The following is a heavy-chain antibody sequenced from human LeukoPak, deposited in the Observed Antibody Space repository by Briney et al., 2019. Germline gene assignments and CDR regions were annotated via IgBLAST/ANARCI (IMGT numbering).Heavy chain of an antibody. J-gene: IGHJ4*02. V-gene: IGHV4-34*01. CDR2: INYSGSA. D-gene: IGHD6-19*01. CDR3: ARQRWLSSGWD. CDR1: GFTVSSDS. Sequence: GSLRLSCTVSGFTVSSDSMSWIRQPPGKGLEWIGEINYSGSANYNPSLTSRVSMSVDTSKNQFSLRLTSVTAADTAVYYCARQRWLSSGWDWGQGTLVTVSS.